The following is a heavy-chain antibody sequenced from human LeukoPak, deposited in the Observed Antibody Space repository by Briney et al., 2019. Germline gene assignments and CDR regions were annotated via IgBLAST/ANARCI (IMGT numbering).Heavy chain of an antibody. CDR3: ARGYTSSYNWFDP. CDR2: INSAGSVI. J-gene: IGHJ5*02. CDR1: GFTLSSYW. V-gene: IGHV3-74*01. D-gene: IGHD6-13*01. Sequence: GSLRLSCAASGFTLSSYWLHWVRQAPGKGLAWVSRINSAGSVINYVDSVKGRFTVSRDNANNTVYLQMNSLRAEDTAVYYCARGYTSSYNWFDPWGQGTLVTVSS.